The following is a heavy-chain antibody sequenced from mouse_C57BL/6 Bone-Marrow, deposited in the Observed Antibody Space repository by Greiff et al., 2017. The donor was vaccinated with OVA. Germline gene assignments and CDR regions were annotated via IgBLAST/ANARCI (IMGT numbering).Heavy chain of an antibody. CDR3: ARRTCRITTVVAWFAY. CDR1: GYTFTSYG. Sequence: QVQLQQSGAELARPGASVKLSCKASGYTFTSYGISWVKQRTGQGLEWIGEIYPRSGNTYYNEKFKGKATLTADKSSSTAYIELRSLTSEDSAVYFCARRTCRITTVVAWFAYWGQGTLVTVSA. J-gene: IGHJ3*01. D-gene: IGHD1-1*01. CDR2: IYPRSGNT. V-gene: IGHV1-81*01.